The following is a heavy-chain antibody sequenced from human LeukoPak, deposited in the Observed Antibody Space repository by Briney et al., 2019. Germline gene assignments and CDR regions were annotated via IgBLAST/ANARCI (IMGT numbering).Heavy chain of an antibody. CDR2: INEDGSVE. Sequence: GGSLRLSCAASGFTFSNYFYGWVRQAPGKGLDWAANINEDGSVEEYVNSVKGRFTISRDNAKTSVYLQINSLRVEDTAVYYCARWRRRQSEFDYWGQGTLVTVSS. D-gene: IGHD5-24*01. V-gene: IGHV3-7*01. CDR3: ARWRRRQSEFDY. CDR1: GFTFSNYF. J-gene: IGHJ4*02.